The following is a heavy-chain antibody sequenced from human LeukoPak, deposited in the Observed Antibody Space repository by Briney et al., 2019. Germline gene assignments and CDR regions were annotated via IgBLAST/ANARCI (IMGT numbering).Heavy chain of an antibody. D-gene: IGHD6-19*01. J-gene: IGHJ4*02. Sequence: SETLSLTCAVYGGSFSGYYWSWIRQPPGKGLEWIGEINHSGSTNYNPSLKSRVTISVDTSKNQFSLKLSSVTAADTAVYYCARGKAGYSSGWYDYWGQGTLVTVSS. V-gene: IGHV4-34*01. CDR2: INHSGST. CDR3: ARGKAGYSSGWYDY. CDR1: GGSFSGYY.